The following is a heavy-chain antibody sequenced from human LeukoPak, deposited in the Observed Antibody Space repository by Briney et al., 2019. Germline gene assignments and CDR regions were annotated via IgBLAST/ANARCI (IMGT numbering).Heavy chain of an antibody. Sequence: PSETLSLTCTVSGGSISSYYWSWIRQPPGKGLEWIGYIYYNGNTNYNPSLKSRVTISIDTSKNQFSLKLSPVTAADTAVYYCARARYYYTYWGQGTLVTVSS. CDR1: GGSISSYY. CDR2: IYYNGNT. CDR3: ARARYYYTY. J-gene: IGHJ4*02. V-gene: IGHV4-59*01.